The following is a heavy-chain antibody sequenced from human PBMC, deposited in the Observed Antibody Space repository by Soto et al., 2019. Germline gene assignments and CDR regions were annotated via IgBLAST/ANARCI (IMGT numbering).Heavy chain of an antibody. V-gene: IGHV4-34*01. CDR2: INHSGST. Sequence: QVQLQQWGAGLLKPSETLSLTCAVYGGSFSGYYWSWIRQPPGKGLEWIGEINHSGSTNYNPSLKSRVTISVVTSKNQFSLKLSSVTAADTAVYYCARVRGLVTAMVSDYFDYWGQGTLVTVSS. CDR1: GGSFSGYY. J-gene: IGHJ4*02. D-gene: IGHD5-18*01. CDR3: ARVRGLVTAMVSDYFDY.